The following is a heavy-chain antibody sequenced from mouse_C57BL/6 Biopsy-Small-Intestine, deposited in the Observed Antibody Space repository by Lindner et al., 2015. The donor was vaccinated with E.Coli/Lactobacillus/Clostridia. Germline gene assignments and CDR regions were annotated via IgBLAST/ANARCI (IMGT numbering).Heavy chain of an antibody. CDR2: FYPGSGSI. D-gene: IGHD1-1*01. CDR1: GFNIKDYY. CDR3: ARHDYYGSSYAMDY. V-gene: IGHV1-62-2*01. Sequence: VQLQESGAELVKPGASVKLSCTASGFNIKDYYIHWVKQRSGQGLEWIGWFYPGSGSIKYNEKFKDKATLTADKSSSTVYMELSRLTSEDSAVYFCARHDYYGSSYAMDYWGQGTSVTVSS. J-gene: IGHJ4*01.